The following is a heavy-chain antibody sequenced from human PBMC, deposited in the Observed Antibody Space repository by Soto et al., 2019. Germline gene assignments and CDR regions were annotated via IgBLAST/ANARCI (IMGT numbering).Heavy chain of an antibody. J-gene: IGHJ4*02. CDR1: GFSLSTSGVG. CDR2: IFWDDDK. D-gene: IGHD5-18*01. V-gene: IGHV2-5*02. CDR3: AHLPWKQLWPRAPVVY. Sequence: SGPTLVNPTQTLTLTCTFSGFSLSTSGVGVGWIRQPPGKALEWLGIIFWDDDKRYSPSLKRRLTITKDTSKNQLVLTMTNIDPFDAATYYCAHLPWKQLWPRAPVVYWGQGTPVTVSS.